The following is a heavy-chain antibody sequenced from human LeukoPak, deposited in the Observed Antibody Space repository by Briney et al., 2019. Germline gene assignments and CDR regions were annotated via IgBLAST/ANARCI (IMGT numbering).Heavy chain of an antibody. CDR1: GFGFGGYG. J-gene: IGHJ6*03. CDR3: AGGSPGDYWSGYYMEV. D-gene: IGHD3-3*01. Sequence: PGRSLRLSCSASGFGFGGYGMSWGRQPPGKGLGWVSFIRSKRYTGTAEYAASVRGRFTISRDDSKSIAYLQMNSLKTEDIAVYYCAGGSPGDYWSGYYMEVWGQGTTVTVSS. CDR2: IRSKRYTGTA. V-gene: IGHV3-49*04.